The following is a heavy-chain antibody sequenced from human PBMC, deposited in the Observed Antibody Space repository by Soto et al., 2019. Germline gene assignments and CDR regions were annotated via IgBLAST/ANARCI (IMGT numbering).Heavy chain of an antibody. D-gene: IGHD5-18*01. J-gene: IGHJ4*02. CDR3: PRMGYSYGFAQLYFDY. Sequence: SETLSLTCTVSGGSISSGDYYWSWIRQPPGKGLEWIGYIYYSGSTYYNPSLKSRVTISVDTSKNQFSLKLSSVTAADTAVYYCPRMGYSYGFAQLYFDYWGQGTLVTVSS. CDR2: IYYSGST. V-gene: IGHV4-30-4*01. CDR1: GGSISSGDYY.